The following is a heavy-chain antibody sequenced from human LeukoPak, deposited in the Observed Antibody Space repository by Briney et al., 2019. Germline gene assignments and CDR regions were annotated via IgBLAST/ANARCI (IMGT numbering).Heavy chain of an antibody. J-gene: IGHJ3*02. D-gene: IGHD3-22*01. Sequence: GGSLRLSCAASGFTFSSYSMNGVRQAPGKGLEWVSSISSSSSYIYYADSVKGRFTISRDNAKNSLYLQMNSLRAEDTAVYYCARRITMIVVVNDAFDIWGQGTMVTVSS. CDR1: GFTFSSYS. CDR3: ARRITMIVVVNDAFDI. V-gene: IGHV3-21*01. CDR2: ISSSSSYI.